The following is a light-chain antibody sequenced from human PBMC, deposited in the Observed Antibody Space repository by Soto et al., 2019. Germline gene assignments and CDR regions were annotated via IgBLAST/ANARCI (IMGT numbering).Light chain of an antibody. CDR1: QGIGDT. J-gene: IGKJ2*01. CDR2: DTS. V-gene: IGKV3-15*01. Sequence: EIVMTQSPATLSVSPGEGATLSCRASQGIGDTLAWYQQKPGQTPRLLIYDTSIRATGVPARFSGSRSGAEFTLTISSLQSEDFAVYYCQQYDNSPPYTFGQGTKLEIK. CDR3: QQYDNSPPYT.